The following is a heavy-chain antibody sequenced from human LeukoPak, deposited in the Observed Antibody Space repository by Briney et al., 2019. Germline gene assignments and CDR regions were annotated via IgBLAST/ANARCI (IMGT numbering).Heavy chain of an antibody. J-gene: IGHJ4*02. D-gene: IGHD3-22*01. Sequence: GRSLRLSCAASGFTFSSYAMHWVREAPGKGLEWVAVISYDGSNKYYADSVKGRFTISRDNSKNTLYLQMNSLRAEDTAVYYGAREYDSSCYYPACFDYWGQGTLVTVSS. V-gene: IGHV3-30-3*01. CDR1: GFTFSSYA. CDR2: ISYDGSNK. CDR3: AREYDSSCYYPACFDY.